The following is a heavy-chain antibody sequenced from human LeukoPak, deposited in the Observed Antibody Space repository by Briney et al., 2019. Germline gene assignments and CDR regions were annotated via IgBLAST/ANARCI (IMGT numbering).Heavy chain of an antibody. CDR1: GYSISSGYY. V-gene: IGHV4-38-2*02. CDR2: IYHSGST. Sequence: PSETLSLTCTVSGYSISSGYYWGWIRQPPGKGLEWIGSIYHSGSTYYNPSLKSRVTISVDTSKNQFSLKLSSVTAADTAVYYCARVTLYDSSGYFTGGNYGFRGGYYYYYYMDVWGKGTTVTISS. D-gene: IGHD3-22*01. J-gene: IGHJ6*03. CDR3: ARVTLYDSSGYFTGGNYGFRGGYYYYYYMDV.